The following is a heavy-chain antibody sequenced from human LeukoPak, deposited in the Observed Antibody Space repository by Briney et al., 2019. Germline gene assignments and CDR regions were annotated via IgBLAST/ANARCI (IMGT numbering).Heavy chain of an antibody. CDR3: ARARGRGAVAGTCGF. CDR1: GFTFSNYA. D-gene: IGHD6-19*01. V-gene: IGHV3-30*04. J-gene: IGHJ1*01. Sequence: GGSLRLSCAASGFTFSNYAMHWVRQAPGKGLEWVAIISYDGSDEYYADSVKGRFTISRDNSKNTLYLQMNTLRAEDTAVYYCARARGRGAVAGTCGFWGQGTLVTVSS. CDR2: ISYDGSDE.